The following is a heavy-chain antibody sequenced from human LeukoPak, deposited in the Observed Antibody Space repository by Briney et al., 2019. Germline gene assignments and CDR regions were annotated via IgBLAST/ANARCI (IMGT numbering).Heavy chain of an antibody. Sequence: GGSLRLSCAASGFTFNTYTMNWVRQAPGKGLEWVSSISSSSSYIYYADSVKGRFTISRDNAKNSLYLQMNSLRAEDTAVYYCAQSTNIAVAGTTFDYWGQGTLVTVSS. V-gene: IGHV3-21*01. CDR1: GFTFNTYT. J-gene: IGHJ4*02. D-gene: IGHD6-19*01. CDR3: AQSTNIAVAGTTFDY. CDR2: ISSSSSYI.